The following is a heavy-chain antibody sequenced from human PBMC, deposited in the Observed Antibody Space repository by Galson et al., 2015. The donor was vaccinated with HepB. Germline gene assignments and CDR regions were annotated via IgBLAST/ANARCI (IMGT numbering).Heavy chain of an antibody. CDR3: ARDLGEITGVGTSLGRQYYFYGMDV. Sequence: SLRLSCAASGFTFNGYSMNWVRRAPGKGLEWLSYISSSSSTTIYYADSAKGRFTISRDNAKNALYLQINSLRAEDTAVYYCARDLGEITGVGTSLGRQYYFYGMDVWGQGTTVTVSS. V-gene: IGHV3-48*04. J-gene: IGHJ6*02. CDR2: ISSSSSTTI. CDR1: GFTFNGYS. D-gene: IGHD3-16*01.